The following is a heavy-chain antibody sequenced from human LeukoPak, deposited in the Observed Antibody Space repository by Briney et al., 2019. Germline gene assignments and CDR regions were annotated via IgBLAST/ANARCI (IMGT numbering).Heavy chain of an antibody. V-gene: IGHV3-23*01. CDR2: ISGSGDST. Sequence: GGSLRLSCAASGFTFRSYAMNWVRQAPGKGLEWVSAISGSGDSTYYADSVKGRFTISRDNSQNTLYLQMNSLGAEDTAIYYCAKDRIASPPQGRFGPWGQGTLVTVSS. CDR3: AKDRIASPPQGRFGP. D-gene: IGHD6-6*01. CDR1: GFTFRSYA. J-gene: IGHJ5*02.